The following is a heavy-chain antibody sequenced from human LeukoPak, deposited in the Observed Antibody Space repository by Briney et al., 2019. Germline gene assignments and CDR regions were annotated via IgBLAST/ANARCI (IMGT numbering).Heavy chain of an antibody. J-gene: IGHJ6*03. D-gene: IGHD5-18*01. Sequence: PSETLSLTCTASGGSITNSSNYWGRIRQPPGKGLEWIGSIYYSGSTYYNPSLKSRVTISVDPSKNQFSLKLSSVTAADTAVYYCARITGNSYAYAYYYYYMDVWGKGTTVTVSS. CDR1: GGSITNSSNY. CDR2: IYYSGST. CDR3: ARITGNSYAYAYYYYYMDV. V-gene: IGHV4-39*01.